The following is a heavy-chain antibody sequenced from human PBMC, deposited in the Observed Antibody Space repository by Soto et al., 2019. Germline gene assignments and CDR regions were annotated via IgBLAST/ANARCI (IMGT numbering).Heavy chain of an antibody. J-gene: IGHJ6*02. CDR1: GFTFSTYW. CDR2: IKQDGSEK. CDR3: VRDRSTFWGMDV. Sequence: PGGSLRLSCAASGFTFSTYWMNWVRQAPGKGLEWVANIKQDGSEKYYVDSVKSRFAISRDNAKDSLFLQMNNMRAEDTAVNYCVRDRSTFWGMDVWGQGTTVTVSS. V-gene: IGHV3-7*01.